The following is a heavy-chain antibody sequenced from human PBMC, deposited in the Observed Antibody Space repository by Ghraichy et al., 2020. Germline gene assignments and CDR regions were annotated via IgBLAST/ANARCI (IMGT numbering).Heavy chain of an antibody. J-gene: IGHJ6*03. CDR1: GGSFSGYY. CDR3: ARLSVDDYVWGSYRYRVGYCYSYMDV. Sequence: SETLSLTCAVYGGSFSGYYWSWIRQPPGMGLEWNGEINHSGSTNYNPSLKSRVTISVDTSKNQFSLKLSSVTAADTAVYYCARLSVDDYVWGSYRYRVGYCYSYMDVWSKGTTGSVSS. V-gene: IGHV4-34*01. D-gene: IGHD3-16*02. CDR2: INHSGST.